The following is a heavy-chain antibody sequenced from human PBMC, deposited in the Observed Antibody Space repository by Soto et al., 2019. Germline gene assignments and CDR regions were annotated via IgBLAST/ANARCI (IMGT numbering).Heavy chain of an antibody. CDR1: GFSFSNFW. D-gene: IGHD2-8*02. CDR3: ASSVLVTSTMNYFDL. Sequence: GESLKISCQASGFSFSNFWIAWVRQMPGEGLEWLGIIYPDDSDTRYSPSFLGQVTISADKSIKTTYLQWSSLKASDTAIYFCASSVLVTSTMNYFDLWGQGTLVTVSS. V-gene: IGHV5-51*01. J-gene: IGHJ4*02. CDR2: IYPDDSDT.